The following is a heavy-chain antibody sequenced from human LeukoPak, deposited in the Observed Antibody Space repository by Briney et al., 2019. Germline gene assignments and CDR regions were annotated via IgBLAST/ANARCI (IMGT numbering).Heavy chain of an antibody. Sequence: GGSLRLSCAASGFTFSSYSMNWVRQAPGKGLEWVSYISSSSSTIYYADSVKGRFTISGDNAKNSLYLQMNSLRAEDTAVYYCATGYCSSTSCYNWGQGTLVTVSS. J-gene: IGHJ4*02. CDR3: ATGYCSSTSCYN. CDR1: GFTFSSYS. D-gene: IGHD2-2*02. CDR2: ISSSSSTI. V-gene: IGHV3-48*01.